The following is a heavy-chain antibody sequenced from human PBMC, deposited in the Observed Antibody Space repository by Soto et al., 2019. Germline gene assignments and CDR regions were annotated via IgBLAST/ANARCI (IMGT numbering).Heavy chain of an antibody. Sequence: QVQLQESGPGLVKPSQTLSLTCTVSGGSISSGDYFWSWIRQSPGKGLEGIGYISSIGSTYYNPSLNSRVSVSRDTSKNQFSLKLSSVTTTATAVYYCARGLVIRPYYYHGMDVWGQGTTVTVSS. CDR1: GGSISSGDYF. D-gene: IGHD3-9*01. CDR3: ARGLVIRPYYYHGMDV. CDR2: ISSIGST. J-gene: IGHJ6*02. V-gene: IGHV4-30-4*01.